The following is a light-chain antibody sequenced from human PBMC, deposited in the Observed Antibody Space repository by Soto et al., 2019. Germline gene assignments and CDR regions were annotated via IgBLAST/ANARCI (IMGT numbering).Light chain of an antibody. CDR2: DVT. CDR3: CSYAGSYSYV. V-gene: IGLV2-23*02. CDR1: SSDVGSYNL. Sequence: LTQPASVSGSPGQSITISCTGTSSDVGSYNLVSWYQQHPGKAPKLMIYDVTKRPSGVPDRFSASKSGNTASLTISGLQADDEADYYCCSYAGSYSYVFGTGTKVTVL. J-gene: IGLJ1*01.